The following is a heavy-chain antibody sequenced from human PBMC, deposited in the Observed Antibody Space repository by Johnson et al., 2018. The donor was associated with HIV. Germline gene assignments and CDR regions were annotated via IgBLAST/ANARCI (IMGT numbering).Heavy chain of an antibody. CDR1: GFTFSSYA. J-gene: IGHJ3*02. V-gene: IGHV3-30*04. Sequence: QVQLVESGGGVVQPGRSLRLSCAASGFTFSSYAMHWVRQAPGKGLEWVAVISYDGSNKYYADSVKGRVTISRDNSKNTLYLQMNSLRAEDTAVYYCARERPAYSSSSSHAFDIWGQGTMVTVSS. CDR3: ARERPAYSSSSSHAFDI. D-gene: IGHD6-6*01. CDR2: ISYDGSNK.